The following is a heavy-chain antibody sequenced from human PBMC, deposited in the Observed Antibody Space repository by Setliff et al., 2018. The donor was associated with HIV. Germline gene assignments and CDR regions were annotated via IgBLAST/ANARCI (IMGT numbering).Heavy chain of an antibody. Sequence: ASVKVSCKASGYTFSSYDINWVRQATGQGLEWMGWMNPNSGNTGYAQKFQGRVTMTRDTSISTAYMELNSLKPEDTAVYYCATPPGYYDSSPFDFWGQGTLVTVS. CDR2: MNPNSGNT. CDR3: ATPPGYYDSSPFDF. J-gene: IGHJ4*02. V-gene: IGHV1-8*02. CDR1: GYTFSSYD. D-gene: IGHD3-22*01.